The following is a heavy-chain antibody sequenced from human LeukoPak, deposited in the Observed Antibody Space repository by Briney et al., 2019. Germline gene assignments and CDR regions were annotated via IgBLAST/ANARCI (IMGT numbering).Heavy chain of an antibody. CDR3: ARVKSETVTTPIQPFDY. V-gene: IGHV1-18*01. D-gene: IGHD4-11*01. CDR2: ISAYNGNT. CDR1: GYTFTSYG. Sequence: ASVKVSCKASGYTFTSYGISWVRQAPGQGLEWMGWISAYNGNTNYAQKFQGRVRITADESTSTAYMELSSLRSEDTAEYYCARVKSETVTTPIQPFDYWGQGTLVTVSS. J-gene: IGHJ4*02.